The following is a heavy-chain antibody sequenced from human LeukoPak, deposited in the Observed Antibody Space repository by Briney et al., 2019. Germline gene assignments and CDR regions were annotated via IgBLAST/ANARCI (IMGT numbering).Heavy chain of an antibody. CDR2: ISGSGDNT. J-gene: IGHJ4*02. Sequence: GGSLRLSCSGSGFAFSGFAMGWVRQAPGKGLEWVSSISGSGDNTYYADSVDGRFVVSRDNIKNTLYLQMNSLRAEDTALYYCARGRGGDYVPSRFDYWGQGTQVTVSS. D-gene: IGHD4-17*01. V-gene: IGHV3-23*01. CDR3: ARGRGGDYVPSRFDY. CDR1: GFAFSGFA.